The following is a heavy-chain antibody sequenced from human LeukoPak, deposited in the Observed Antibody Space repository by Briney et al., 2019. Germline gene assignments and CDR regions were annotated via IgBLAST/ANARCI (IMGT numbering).Heavy chain of an antibody. J-gene: IGHJ4*02. CDR3: ARALLWFGELLGPFDY. V-gene: IGHV3-23*01. CDR2: ISGSGGST. Sequence: GGSLRLSCAASGFTFSSYAMSWVRQAPGKGLEWVSAISGSGGSTYYADPVKGRFTISRDNSKNTLYLQMNSLRAEDTAVYYCARALLWFGELLGPFDYWGQGTLVTVSS. D-gene: IGHD3-10*01. CDR1: GFTFSSYA.